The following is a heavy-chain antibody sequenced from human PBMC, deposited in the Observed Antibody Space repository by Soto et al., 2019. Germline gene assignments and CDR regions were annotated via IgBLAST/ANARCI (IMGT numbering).Heavy chain of an antibody. CDR1: GYPFTSYG. CDR2: ISAYNGKR. CDR3: ARGRIVASIHDAFEI. V-gene: IGHV1-18*01. J-gene: IGHJ3*02. Sequence: QGQLLQSGDEVKTPGASVRVSCRASGYPFTSYGISWVRQAPGQGLEWVAWISAYNGKRDTAQKFQGRVTMTVDTSKDTAHMELGDLTSADTAVYYCARGRIVASIHDAFEIWGQGTKVTVSS. D-gene: IGHD5-12*01.